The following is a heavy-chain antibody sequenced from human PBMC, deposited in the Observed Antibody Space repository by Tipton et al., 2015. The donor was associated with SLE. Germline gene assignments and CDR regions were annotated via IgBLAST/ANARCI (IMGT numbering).Heavy chain of an antibody. CDR2: IYYTGST. Sequence: TLSLTCTVSGGSISGYYWSWIRQPPGKGLEWIGYIYYTGSTKYNPSLKSRATISVGTSRNQFSLNLNSVTAADTAVYYCARAGGYDYYYSGMDVWGQGTTVTVSS. CDR1: GGSISGYY. J-gene: IGHJ6*02. CDR3: ARAGGYDYYYSGMDV. D-gene: IGHD5-12*01. V-gene: IGHV4-59*01.